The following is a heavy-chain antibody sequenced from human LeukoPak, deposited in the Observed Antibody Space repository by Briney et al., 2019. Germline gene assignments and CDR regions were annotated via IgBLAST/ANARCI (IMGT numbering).Heavy chain of an antibody. CDR3: ARGFREKYQLLFAFDI. J-gene: IGHJ3*02. CDR1: GYTFTGYY. CDR2: INPNSGGT. D-gene: IGHD2-2*01. Sequence: GASVKVSCKASGYTFTGYYTHWVRQAPGQGLEWMGWINPNSGGTNYAQKFQGRVTMTRDTSISTAYMELSRLRSDDTAVYYCARGFREKYQLLFAFDIWGQRTMVTVSS. V-gene: IGHV1-2*02.